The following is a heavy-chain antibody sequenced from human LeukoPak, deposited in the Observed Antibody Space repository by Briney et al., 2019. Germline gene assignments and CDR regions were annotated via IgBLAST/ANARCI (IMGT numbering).Heavy chain of an antibody. V-gene: IGHV1-3*03. Sequence: ASVKVSCKASGYTFTSYAMHWVRQAPGQRLEWMGWINAGNGNTKYSQEFQGRVTITADKSTSTAYMELSSLRSEDTAVYYCARFSSSTSWDFDYWGQGTLVTVSS. CDR2: INAGNGNT. J-gene: IGHJ4*02. CDR3: ARFSSSTSWDFDY. CDR1: GYTFTSYA. D-gene: IGHD2-2*01.